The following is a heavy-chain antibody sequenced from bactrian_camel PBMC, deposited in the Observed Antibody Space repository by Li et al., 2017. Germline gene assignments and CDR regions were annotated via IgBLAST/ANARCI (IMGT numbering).Heavy chain of an antibody. V-gene: IGHV3S40*01. D-gene: IGHD6*01. CDR3: AVGPDGGAWYGTGH. J-gene: IGHJ4*01. CDR2: INGGGDTT. CDR1: GFTFSKHD. Sequence: SCEVSGFTFSKHDMTWVRQARGKGLEWVSSINGGGDTTTYANSVEGRFTISRDNAKNMVYLQLNSLKTEDMAMYYCAVGPDGGAWYGTGHWGQGTQVTVS.